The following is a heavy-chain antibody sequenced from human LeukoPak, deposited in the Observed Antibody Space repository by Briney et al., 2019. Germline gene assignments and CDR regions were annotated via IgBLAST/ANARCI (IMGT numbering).Heavy chain of an antibody. J-gene: IGHJ6*03. D-gene: IGHD1-1*01. V-gene: IGHV3-23*01. CDR3: AKCTLYYYYMDV. Sequence: GGSLRLSCAASGFTFSSYAMSWVRQAPGKGREWVSLISSSGSSTYYADSVKGRFTISRHNSKNTLYLQMNSLRAEDTAVYYCAKCTLYYYYMDVWGKGTTVTVSS. CDR1: GFTFSSYA. CDR2: ISSSGSST.